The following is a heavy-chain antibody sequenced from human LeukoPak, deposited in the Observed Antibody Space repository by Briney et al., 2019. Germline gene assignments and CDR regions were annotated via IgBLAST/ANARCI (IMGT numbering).Heavy chain of an antibody. Sequence: PSETLSLTCTVSGGSISSYYWSWIRQTPGKGLEWIGYIYYSGSTYYNPSLKSRVTISVDASKNQFSLKLSSVTAADTAVYYCARAENYDILTGYYQGWLYWGQGTLVTVSS. J-gene: IGHJ4*02. CDR1: GGSISSYY. V-gene: IGHV4-59*08. CDR2: IYYSGST. CDR3: ARAENYDILTGYYQGWLY. D-gene: IGHD3-9*01.